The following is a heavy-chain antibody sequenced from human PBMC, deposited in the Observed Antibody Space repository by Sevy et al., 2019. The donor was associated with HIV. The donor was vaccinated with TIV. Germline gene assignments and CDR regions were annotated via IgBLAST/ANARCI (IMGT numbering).Heavy chain of an antibody. J-gene: IGHJ6*02. Sequence: GGSLRLSCAASGFTFDNYGMHWLRQAPGKGLEWVAVVGYDGTNIRYSESVRGRFTISRDNSKNTLNLQMNSLRDEDTVVYFCAKNKKYSSTWYGMDVWGQGTTVTVSS. D-gene: IGHD6-13*01. CDR3: AKNKKYSSTWYGMDV. CDR2: VGYDGTNI. V-gene: IGHV3-30*18. CDR1: GFTFDNYG.